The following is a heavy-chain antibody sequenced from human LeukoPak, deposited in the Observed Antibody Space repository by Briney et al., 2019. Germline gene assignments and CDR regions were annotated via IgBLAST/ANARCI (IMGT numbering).Heavy chain of an antibody. Sequence: PSETLSLTCTVSGGSISSSSYYWSWIRQPPGKGLEWIGYIYYSGSTNYNPSLKSRVTISVDTSKNQFSLKLSSVTAADTAVYYCARLRRFGELLYSLNQNYYGMDVWGQGTTVTVSS. J-gene: IGHJ6*02. CDR1: GGSISSSSYY. CDR2: IYYSGST. D-gene: IGHD3-10*01. CDR3: ARLRRFGELLYSLNQNYYGMDV. V-gene: IGHV4-61*05.